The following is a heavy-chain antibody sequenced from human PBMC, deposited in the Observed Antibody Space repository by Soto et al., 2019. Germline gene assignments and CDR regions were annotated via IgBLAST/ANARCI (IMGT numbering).Heavy chain of an antibody. D-gene: IGHD6-19*01. CDR2: IDGTITFS. CDR1: GFTFSTND. J-gene: IGHJ5*02. V-gene: IGHV3-23*05. Sequence: PGCSLRLSCVASGFTFSTNDMTWVRQAPGKGLEWVSTIDGTITFSNYAASVEGRFILSRDNSRNTVYLQMNSLRGDDTAVYFCAKNSGWFTAWGQGTLVTVSS. CDR3: AKNSGWFTA.